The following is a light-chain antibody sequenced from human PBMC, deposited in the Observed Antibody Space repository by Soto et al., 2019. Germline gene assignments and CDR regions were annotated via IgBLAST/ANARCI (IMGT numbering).Light chain of an antibody. CDR3: QQYNDWRT. J-gene: IGKJ1*01. V-gene: IGKV1-39*01. CDR1: QSITIY. Sequence: DIQMTQSPSSLSASVGDRVTITCRASQSITIYLNRYQQKPGEAPNLLIFGASTLQSGVPSRFSGTGPGTEFTLTIIGLQPDDFASYHCQQYNDWRTFGQGTKVDIK. CDR2: GAS.